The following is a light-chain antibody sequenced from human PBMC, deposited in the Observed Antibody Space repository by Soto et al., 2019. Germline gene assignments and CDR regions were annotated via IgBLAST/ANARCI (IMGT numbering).Light chain of an antibody. J-gene: IGKJ4*01. V-gene: IGKV1-5*03. CDR2: KAS. CDR1: PRISSW. Sequence: DIQMTQSPSTLSASVGDRVTIHCRASPRISSWLAWYQQKPGKAPNLLIYKASSLESGVPSRFSGSGSGTEFTLTISSLQPDDFATYYCQQYNSYPTFGGGTKVEIK. CDR3: QQYNSYPT.